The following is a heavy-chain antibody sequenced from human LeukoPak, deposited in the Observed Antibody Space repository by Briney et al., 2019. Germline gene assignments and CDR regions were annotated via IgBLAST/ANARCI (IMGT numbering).Heavy chain of an antibody. V-gene: IGHV1-2*02. Sequence: ASVKVSCKASGYTFTGHYMHWVRQAPGQGLEWMGWINPNSGGTNYAQKFQGRVTMTRDTSISTAYMERSRLRSDDTAVYYCARAENIVVVPAAIFDPWGQGTLVTVSS. CDR3: ARAENIVVVPAAIFDP. J-gene: IGHJ5*02. CDR2: INPNSGGT. D-gene: IGHD2-2*02. CDR1: GYTFTGHY.